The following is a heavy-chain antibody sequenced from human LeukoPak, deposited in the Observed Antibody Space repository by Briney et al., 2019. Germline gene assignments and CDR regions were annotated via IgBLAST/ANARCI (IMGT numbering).Heavy chain of an antibody. D-gene: IGHD1-26*01. CDR2: IYASGIT. CDR1: GFSVSTSC. J-gene: IGHJ4*02. CDR3: AKEREVGDFDY. V-gene: IGHV3-66*03. Sequence: GGSLRLSCAAAGFSVSTSCMTWVRQAPGKGLEWVSLIYASGITFQADSVKGRFTITRDTSKNTLYLQMNSLRAEDTAVYYCAKEREVGDFDYWGQGTLVTVSS.